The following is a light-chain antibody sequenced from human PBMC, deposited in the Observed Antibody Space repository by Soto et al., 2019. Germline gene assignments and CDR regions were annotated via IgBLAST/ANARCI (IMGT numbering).Light chain of an antibody. Sequence: EIVLMQSPGTLSLSPGERATLSCRASQTLRRTYIAWYQQKLGQAPRVLIYGASTRATGIPARFSGSGSETEFILTISSLQSEDSATYYCQHYNTWPWTFGQGTKVDIK. CDR2: GAS. CDR1: QTLRRT. V-gene: IGKV3-15*01. CDR3: QHYNTWPWT. J-gene: IGKJ1*01.